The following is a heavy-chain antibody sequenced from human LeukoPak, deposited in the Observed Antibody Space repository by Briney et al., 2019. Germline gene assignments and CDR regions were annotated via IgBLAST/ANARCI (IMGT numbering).Heavy chain of an antibody. J-gene: IGHJ4*02. CDR3: ARDRDYGGILYFDY. CDR2: IYSDGRI. V-gene: IGHV3-66*01. D-gene: IGHD4-23*01. CDR1: GFTVSDNY. Sequence: GGSLRLSCAASGFTVSDNYMSWVRQAPGKGLEWVSLIYSDGRIYYADSVKGRFTISRDNSKNAVYLQMNSLRAEDTAAYYCARDRDYGGILYFDYWGQGALVTVSS.